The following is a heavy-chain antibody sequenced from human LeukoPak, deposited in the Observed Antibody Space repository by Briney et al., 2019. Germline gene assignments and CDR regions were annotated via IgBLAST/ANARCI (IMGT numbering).Heavy chain of an antibody. V-gene: IGHV3-23*01. D-gene: IGHD6-19*01. J-gene: IGHJ5*02. CDR1: GFTFSSYA. CDR2: ISGSGGST. CDR3: AKWELAYSSGWPLGWFDP. Sequence: SGGSLRLSCAASGFTFSSYAMSWVRQAPGKGLEWVSAISGSGGSTYYADSVKGRFTISRDNSKNTLYLQMNSLRAEDTAVYYCAKWELAYSSGWPLGWFDPWGQGTLVTVSS.